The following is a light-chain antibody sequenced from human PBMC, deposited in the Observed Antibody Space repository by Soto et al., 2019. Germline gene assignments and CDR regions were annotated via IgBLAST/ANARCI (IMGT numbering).Light chain of an antibody. CDR2: GAS. V-gene: IGKV3-20*01. Sequence: EIVLTQSPGTLSLSPGERATLSCRASQSVSSSYLAWYQQKPGQAPRLLIYGASSRGTGIPDRFSGSGSGTDFTLTISGLEPEDFAVYYCQQYGRPPYTFGQGTRLEIK. CDR1: QSVSSSY. J-gene: IGKJ2*01. CDR3: QQYGRPPYT.